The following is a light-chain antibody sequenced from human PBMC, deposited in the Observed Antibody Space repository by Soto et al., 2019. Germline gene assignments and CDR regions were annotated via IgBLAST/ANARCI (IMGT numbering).Light chain of an antibody. CDR3: QQSYSTPQT. V-gene: IGKV1-39*01. Sequence: DIQMTQSPSSLYASVGDRVTITCRASQSISTYLNWYQQKPGTAPKPLIYAASSLQSGVPSRFSGSGSGTDFTLTITSLQPEDFATYYCQQSYSTPQTFGQGTKVDI. J-gene: IGKJ1*01. CDR1: QSISTY. CDR2: AAS.